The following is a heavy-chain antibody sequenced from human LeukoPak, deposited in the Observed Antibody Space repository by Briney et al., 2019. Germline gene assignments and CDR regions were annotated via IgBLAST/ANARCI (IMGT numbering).Heavy chain of an antibody. CDR2: IYHSGST. J-gene: IGHJ4*02. CDR1: GYSISSGYY. V-gene: IGHV4-38-2*02. CDR3: AGGRRDAYNYNY. Sequence: SETLSLTCTVSGYSISSGYYRGWIRQPPGKGLEWIGSIYHSGSTYYNPSLKSRVTISVDTSKNQFSLKLSSVTAADTAVYYCAGGRRDAYNYNYWGQGTLVTVSS. D-gene: IGHD5-24*01.